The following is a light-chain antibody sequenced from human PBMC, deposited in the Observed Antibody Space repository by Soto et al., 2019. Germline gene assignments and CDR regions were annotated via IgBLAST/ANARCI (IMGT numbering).Light chain of an antibody. J-gene: IGKJ1*01. V-gene: IGKV3-20*01. CDR1: QSISSSY. CDR3: QQYGNSPQK. CDR2: GAS. Sequence: EIVFTHSPEPLSLSPGERVTLSCRASQSISSSYLAWYQQKPGQAPRLLIYGASTRATGIPDRFSGSGSGTDFTLTITRLEPEDFAVYYCQQYGNSPQKFGQGTKVDIK.